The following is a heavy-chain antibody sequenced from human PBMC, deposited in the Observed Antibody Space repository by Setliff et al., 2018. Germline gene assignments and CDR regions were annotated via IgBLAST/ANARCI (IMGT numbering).Heavy chain of an antibody. CDR3: ARPLLIVGAENAFDI. Sequence: PGGSLRLSCAASGFTFSSYAMHWVRQAPGKGLERVAVISYDGSNKYYADSVKGRFTISRDNSKNTLYLQMNSLRAEDTAVYYCARPLLIVGAENAFDIWGQGTMVTVSS. CDR1: GFTFSSYA. J-gene: IGHJ3*02. D-gene: IGHD1-26*01. V-gene: IGHV3-30*01. CDR2: ISYDGSNK.